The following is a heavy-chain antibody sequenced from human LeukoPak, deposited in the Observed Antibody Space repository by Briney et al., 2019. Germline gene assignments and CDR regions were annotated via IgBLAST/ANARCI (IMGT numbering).Heavy chain of an antibody. CDR2: INHSGST. V-gene: IGHV4-34*01. CDR3: ARKAIVVVPAANKLGFDP. J-gene: IGHJ5*02. D-gene: IGHD2-2*01. CDR1: GGSFSGYY. Sequence: SETLSLTCAVYGGSFSGYYWSWIRQPPGKGLEWIGEINHSGSTNYNPSLKSRVTISVDTSKNQFPLKLSSVTAADTAVYYCARKAIVVVPAANKLGFDPWGQGTLVTVSS.